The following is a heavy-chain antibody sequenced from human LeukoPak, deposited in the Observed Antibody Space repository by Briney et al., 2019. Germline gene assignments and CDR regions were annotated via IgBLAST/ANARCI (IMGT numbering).Heavy chain of an antibody. V-gene: IGHV3-23*01. Sequence: GGSLRLSCAASGFTFSNYAMSWVRQAPGKGLEWVSTLSGTGGSTYYADSVKGRFTISRDNSKNTLYLQVSSLRAEDTAVYYCAKDRDYYDSSGYYYVEYFQHWGQGTLVTVSS. J-gene: IGHJ1*01. D-gene: IGHD3-22*01. CDR1: GFTFSNYA. CDR2: LSGTGGST. CDR3: AKDRDYYDSSGYYYVEYFQH.